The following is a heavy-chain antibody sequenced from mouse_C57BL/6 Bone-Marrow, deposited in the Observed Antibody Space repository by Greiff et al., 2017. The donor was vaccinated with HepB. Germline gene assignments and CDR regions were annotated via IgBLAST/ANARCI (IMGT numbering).Heavy chain of an antibody. CDR2: IDPANGNT. J-gene: IGHJ1*03. Sequence: EVQLQQSVAELVRPGASVKLSCTASGFNIKNTYMHWVKQRPEQGLEWIGRIDPANGNTKYAPKFQGKATITADTSSNTAYLQLSSLTSEDTAIYYCAIPHHYGSRTSYWYFDVWGTGTTVTVSS. CDR1: GFNIKNTY. CDR3: AIPHHYGSRTSYWYFDV. D-gene: IGHD1-1*01. V-gene: IGHV14-3*01.